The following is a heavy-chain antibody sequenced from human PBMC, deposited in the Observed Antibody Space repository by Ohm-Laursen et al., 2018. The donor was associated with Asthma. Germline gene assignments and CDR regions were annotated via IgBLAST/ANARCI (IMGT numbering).Heavy chain of an antibody. V-gene: IGHV3-11*01. Sequence: SLRLSCTASGFTFSNYYMSWIRQAPGKGLEWVSYISTTSNTIYYADSVKGRFTIPRDNAKSSLYLQMNNLRADDTAVYYCARDPPVTTVTTGEYFDFWGHGTPVTVSS. CDR2: ISTTSNTI. D-gene: IGHD4-17*01. CDR3: ARDPPVTTVTTGEYFDF. J-gene: IGHJ4*01. CDR1: GFTFSNYY.